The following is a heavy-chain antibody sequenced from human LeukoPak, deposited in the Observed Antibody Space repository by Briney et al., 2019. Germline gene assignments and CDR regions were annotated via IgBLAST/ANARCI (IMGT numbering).Heavy chain of an antibody. CDR2: IYTSGST. CDR3: ASNSVARMSWFDP. J-gene: IGHJ5*02. Sequence: PSETLSLTCTVSGGSISSGSYYWSWIRQPAGKGLEWIGRIYTSGSTNYNPSLKSRVTISVDTSKNQFSLKLSSVTAADTAVYYCASNSVARMSWFDPWGQGTLVTVSS. V-gene: IGHV4-61*02. CDR1: GGSISSGSYY. D-gene: IGHD6-19*01.